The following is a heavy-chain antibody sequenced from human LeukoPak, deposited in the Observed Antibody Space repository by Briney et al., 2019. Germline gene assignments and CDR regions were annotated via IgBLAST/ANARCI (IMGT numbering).Heavy chain of an antibody. V-gene: IGHV4-59*12. Sequence: MTSETLSLTCTVSGGSISSYYWSWIRQPPGKGLEWIGYIYHSGSTYYNPSLKSRVTISVDRSKNQFSLKLSSVTAADTAVYYCARARGVIAATRGLWYFDLWGRGTLVTVSS. CDR3: ARARGVIAATRGLWYFDL. J-gene: IGHJ2*01. D-gene: IGHD2-15*01. CDR1: GGSISSYY. CDR2: IYHSGST.